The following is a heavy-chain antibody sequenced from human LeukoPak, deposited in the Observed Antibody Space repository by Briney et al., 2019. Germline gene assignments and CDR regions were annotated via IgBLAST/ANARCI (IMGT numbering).Heavy chain of an antibody. J-gene: IGHJ3*02. Sequence: SETLSLTCAVYGGSFSGYYWSWIRQPPGKGLEWIGEINHSGSTNYNPSLKSRVTISVDTSKNQFSLKLSSVTAADTAVYYCARVGYDSSGFLSWTPIRGAFDIWGQGTMVTVSS. CDR2: INHSGST. CDR3: ARVGYDSSGFLSWTPIRGAFDI. V-gene: IGHV4-34*01. CDR1: GGSFSGYY. D-gene: IGHD3-22*01.